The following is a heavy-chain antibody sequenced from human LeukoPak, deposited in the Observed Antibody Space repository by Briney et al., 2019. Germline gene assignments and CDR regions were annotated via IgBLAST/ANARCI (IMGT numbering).Heavy chain of an antibody. CDR1: GLTFSNYA. CDR2: ISNGGGST. Sequence: QPGGSLRLSCAASGLTFSNYAMSWVLQAPGKGLEWVSAISNGGGSTYYADSVKGRFTIFRDNSNNTVYLQMNSLRVDDTAVYYCARIGGVYHYFAYWGQGSLVTVSS. J-gene: IGHJ4*02. V-gene: IGHV3-23*01. CDR3: ARIGGVYHYFAY. D-gene: IGHD5/OR15-5a*01.